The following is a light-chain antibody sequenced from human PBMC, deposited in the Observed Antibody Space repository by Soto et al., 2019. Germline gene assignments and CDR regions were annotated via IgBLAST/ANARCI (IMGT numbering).Light chain of an antibody. CDR3: GTWDSSLSASYV. Sequence: QSVLTQPASVSAAPGQKVTISCSGSSSNIGNNYVSWYQQLPGTAPKLLIYENNKRPSGIPDRFSGSKSGTSATLGITGHQTGDEADYYCGTWDSSLSASYVFGTGTKVTVL. CDR1: SSNIGNNY. J-gene: IGLJ1*01. CDR2: ENN. V-gene: IGLV1-51*02.